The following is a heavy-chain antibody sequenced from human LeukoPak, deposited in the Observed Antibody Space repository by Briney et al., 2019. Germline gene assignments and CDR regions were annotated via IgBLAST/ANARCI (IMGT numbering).Heavy chain of an antibody. Sequence: PGGSLRLSCAASGFTFSSYSMNWVRQAPGKGLEWVSYISSSSSTIYYADSAKGRFTISRDNAKNTLYLQMNSLRAEDTAVYYCAKGSSGIGYDIFGFDPWGQGTLVTVSS. V-gene: IGHV3-48*01. CDR3: AKGSSGIGYDIFGFDP. D-gene: IGHD3-22*01. CDR2: ISSSSSTI. J-gene: IGHJ5*02. CDR1: GFTFSSYS.